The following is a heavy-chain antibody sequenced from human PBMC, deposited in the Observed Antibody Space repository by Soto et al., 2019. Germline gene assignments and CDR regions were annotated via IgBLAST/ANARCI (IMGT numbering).Heavy chain of an antibody. V-gene: IGHV1-18*01. CDR2: ISAYNGNT. CDR1: GYTFTNYG. D-gene: IGHD3-22*01. Sequence: ASVKVSCKASGYTFTNYGISWVRQAPGQGLEWMGWISAYNGNTNYAQKLQGRVTMTTDTSTSTAYMELRSLRSDDTAVYYCARDTYDSSGYLPLYYYYYGMDVWGQGTTVTVSS. J-gene: IGHJ6*02. CDR3: ARDTYDSSGYLPLYYYYYGMDV.